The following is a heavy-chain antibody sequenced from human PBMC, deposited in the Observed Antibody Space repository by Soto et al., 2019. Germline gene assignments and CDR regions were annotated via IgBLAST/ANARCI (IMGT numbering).Heavy chain of an antibody. CDR3: ARVITWIQLSFDP. D-gene: IGHD5-18*01. J-gene: IGHJ5*02. V-gene: IGHV4-59*01. CDR1: VVSISSYY. Sequence: XETLSLTCTFSVVSISSYYWSWIRHPPGKGLEWIGYIYYSGSTNYNPSLKSRVTISVDTSKNQFSLKLSSVTAADTAVYYCARVITWIQLSFDPWGQGTLVTVSS. CDR2: IYYSGST.